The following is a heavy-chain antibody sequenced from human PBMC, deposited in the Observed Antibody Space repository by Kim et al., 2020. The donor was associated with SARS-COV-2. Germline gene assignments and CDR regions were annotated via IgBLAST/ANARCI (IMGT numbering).Heavy chain of an antibody. J-gene: IGHJ4*02. V-gene: IGHV4-39*01. CDR1: GGSISSSSYY. CDR2: IYYSGST. D-gene: IGHD3-16*01. Sequence: SETLSLTCTVSGGSISSSSYYWGWIRQPPGKGLEWIGSIYYSGSTYYNPSLKSRVTISVDTSKNQFSLKLSSVTAADTAVYYCARLIPLAMGFDYWGQGTLVTVSS. CDR3: ARLIPLAMGFDY.